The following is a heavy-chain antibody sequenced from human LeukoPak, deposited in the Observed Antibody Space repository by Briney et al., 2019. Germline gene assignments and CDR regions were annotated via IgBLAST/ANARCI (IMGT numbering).Heavy chain of an antibody. CDR1: GGSISSYY. V-gene: IGHV4-59*01. D-gene: IGHD3-10*01. J-gene: IGHJ3*02. CDR3: ARVWGSWSYGAFDI. CDR2: IYYSGST. Sequence: SETLSLTCTVSGGSISSYYWSWIRQPPGKGLEWIGYIYYSGSTNYNPSLKSRVTISVDTSKNQFSLKLSSVTAADTAVYYCARVWGSWSYGAFDIWGQVTMVTVSS.